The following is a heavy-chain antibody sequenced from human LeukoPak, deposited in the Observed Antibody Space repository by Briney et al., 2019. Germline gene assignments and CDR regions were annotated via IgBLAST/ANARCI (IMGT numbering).Heavy chain of an antibody. D-gene: IGHD6-19*01. J-gene: IGHJ4*02. V-gene: IGHV4-61*02. CDR3: ASLSGWYKENY. Sequence: SETLSLTCTVSGGSISSGSYYWSWIRQPAGKGLEWIGRIYTSGSTNYNPSLKSRVTISVDTSKNQFSLKLSSVTAADTAVYYCASLSGWYKENYWGQGTLVTVSS. CDR1: GGSISSGSYY. CDR2: IYTSGST.